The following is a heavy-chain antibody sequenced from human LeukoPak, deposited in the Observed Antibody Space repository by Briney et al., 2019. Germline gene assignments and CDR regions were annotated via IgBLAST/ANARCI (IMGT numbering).Heavy chain of an antibody. V-gene: IGHV3-11*01. J-gene: IGHJ6*03. CDR2: ISSSGSTI. Sequence: PGGSLRLSCAASGFTFSDYYISWIREAPGKGLEWVSYISSSGSTIYYADSVKGRFTISRDNAKNSLYLQMNSLRAEDTAVYYCARGHDYGDYYYYYMDVWGKGTTVTVSS. CDR1: GFTFSDYY. CDR3: ARGHDYGDYYYYYMDV. D-gene: IGHD4-17*01.